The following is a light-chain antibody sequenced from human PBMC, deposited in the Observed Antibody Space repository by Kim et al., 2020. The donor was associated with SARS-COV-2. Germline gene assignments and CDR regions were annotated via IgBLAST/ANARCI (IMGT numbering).Light chain of an antibody. CDR2: QDS. J-gene: IGLJ1*01. CDR1: KLGDKY. V-gene: IGLV3-1*01. Sequence: SYELTQPPSVSVSPGQTASITCSGDKLGDKYACWYQQKPGQSPVLVIYQDSKRPSGIPERFSGSNPGNTATLTISGTQAMDEADYYCQAWDSSTKVFGTG. CDR3: QAWDSSTKV.